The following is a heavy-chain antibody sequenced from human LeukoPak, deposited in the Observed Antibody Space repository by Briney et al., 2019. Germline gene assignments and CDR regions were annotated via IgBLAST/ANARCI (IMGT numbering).Heavy chain of an antibody. J-gene: IGHJ4*02. Sequence: PGGSLRLSCAASGFTFSSYAMSWVRQAPGKGLEWVSAISGSGGSTYYADSVKGRFTISRDNAKNSLYLQMNSLRAEDTAVYYCARADPTTVPHPGDYWGQGTLVTVSS. V-gene: IGHV3-23*01. D-gene: IGHD4-17*01. CDR1: GFTFSSYA. CDR3: ARADPTTVPHPGDY. CDR2: ISGSGGST.